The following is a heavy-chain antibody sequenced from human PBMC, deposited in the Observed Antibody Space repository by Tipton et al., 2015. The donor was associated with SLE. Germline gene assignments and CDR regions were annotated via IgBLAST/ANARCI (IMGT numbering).Heavy chain of an antibody. CDR1: GDSISSHY. J-gene: IGHJ1*01. CDR2: FYTSGST. CDR3: ARVGKETYGGSEYFRD. Sequence: TLSLTCSVSGDSISSHYWNWIRQPPGKGLEWIGHFYTSGSTHYTPSLESRVTISVDTSKNQFSLRLSSVTAADTAVYYCARVGKETYGGSEYFRDWGQGTPVTVSS. V-gene: IGHV4-59*11. D-gene: IGHD2/OR15-2a*01.